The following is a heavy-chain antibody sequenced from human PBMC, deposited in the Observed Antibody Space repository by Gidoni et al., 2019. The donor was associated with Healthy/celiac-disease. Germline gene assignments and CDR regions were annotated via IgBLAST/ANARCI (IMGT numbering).Heavy chain of an antibody. CDR3: ARLKGEYYDSSGYLPNWFDP. V-gene: IGHV1-69*01. J-gene: IGHJ5*02. CDR1: GGSFSCYA. D-gene: IGHD3-22*01. CDR2: IIPICGRA. Sequence: QVQLVQSGAEVKKSGSSVKVFCKSSGGSFSCYAFSRVRQGPGQGLEWMGGIIPICGRANYAQKFQGRVTIPADESTSTGYMELSSLGSGDTSLYSCARLKGEYYDSSGYLPNWFDPWGQGTLVTVSS.